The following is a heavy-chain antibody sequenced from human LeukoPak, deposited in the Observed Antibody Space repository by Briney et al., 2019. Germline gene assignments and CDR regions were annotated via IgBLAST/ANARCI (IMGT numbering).Heavy chain of an antibody. CDR1: GYTFTNYY. J-gene: IGHJ6*02. D-gene: IGHD3-16*01. V-gene: IGHV1-46*01. CDR3: AREIGMGAFDYYYYGMDV. CDR2: INPSGGST. Sequence: EASVEVSCKASGYTFTNYYMHWVRQAPGQGLEWMGIINPSGGSTSYAQKFQGRVTMTRDTSTSTVYMELSSLRSEDTAVYYCAREIGMGAFDYYYYGMDVWGQGTTVTVSS.